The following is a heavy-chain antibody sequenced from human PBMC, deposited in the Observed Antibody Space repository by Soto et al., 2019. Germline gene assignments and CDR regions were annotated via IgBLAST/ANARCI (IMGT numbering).Heavy chain of an antibody. CDR1: GFTFSSYA. V-gene: IGHV3-23*01. CDR2: IGGSGSGT. Sequence: EVQLLESGGGLVQPGGSLRLSCAASGFTFSSYAMSWVRQAPGKGLEWVSAIGGSGSGTYYADSVKGRFTVSRDNSKNTLYLQMNSLRAEDTAVYYCAKDGTEERYSHMVIPGNWGQGTLVTVSS. CDR3: AKDGTEERYSHMVIPGN. D-gene: IGHD5-18*01. J-gene: IGHJ4*02.